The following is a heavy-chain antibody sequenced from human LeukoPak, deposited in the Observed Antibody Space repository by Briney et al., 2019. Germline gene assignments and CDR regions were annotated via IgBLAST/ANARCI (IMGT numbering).Heavy chain of an antibody. CDR1: GFTFSSYG. Sequence: GGSLRLSCAASGFTFSSYGMHWVRQAPGKGLEWVAVISYDGSNKYYADSVKGRFTISRDNSKNTLYLQMNSLRAEDTAVYYCAKAVSQLWPIYDAFDIWGQGTMVTVSS. D-gene: IGHD5-18*01. V-gene: IGHV3-30*18. CDR2: ISYDGSNK. J-gene: IGHJ3*02. CDR3: AKAVSQLWPIYDAFDI.